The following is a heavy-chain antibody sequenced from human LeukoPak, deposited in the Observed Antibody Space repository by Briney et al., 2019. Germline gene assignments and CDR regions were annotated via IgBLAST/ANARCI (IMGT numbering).Heavy chain of an antibody. CDR1: AFTFSSFG. D-gene: IGHD3-9*01. J-gene: IGHJ6*02. Sequence: GGSLRLSCAASAFTFSSFGMHWVRQAPGKGLEWVAVIWYDESKKYYADSVKGRFTISRDNSKNTLYLQMNSLRAEDTAVYYCARVANITTFGMDVWGQGTTVTVSS. V-gene: IGHV3-33*01. CDR2: IWYDESKK. CDR3: ARVANITTFGMDV.